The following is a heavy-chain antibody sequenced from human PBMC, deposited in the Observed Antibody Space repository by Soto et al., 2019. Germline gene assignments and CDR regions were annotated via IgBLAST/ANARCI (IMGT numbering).Heavy chain of an antibody. J-gene: IGHJ6*02. CDR3: ARMRGYWYGLDV. Sequence: EVQLLESGGGLVQPGGSLRLSCAASGFPLSTYGMTWVRQAPGKGPEWVSAITGTGGNTYYVDSVKGRFTSSRDNSKNMLYLQVNSLRVEDTAVYYCARMRGYWYGLDVWGQGTTVTVSS. V-gene: IGHV3-23*01. CDR1: GFPLSTYG. CDR2: ITGTGGNT.